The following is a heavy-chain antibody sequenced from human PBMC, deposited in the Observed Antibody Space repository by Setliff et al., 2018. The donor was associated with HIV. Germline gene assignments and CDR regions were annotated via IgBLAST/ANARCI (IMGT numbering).Heavy chain of an antibody. CDR1: EDSFSGYRFASYY. CDR3: ATLIRGVPIDH. D-gene: IGHD3-10*01. V-gene: IGHV5-51*01. Sequence: GESLKISCKASEDSFSGYRFASYYIGWVRQSSGKGLEWMGIIYPGDSDAKYNPSFQGHVTISADKSISTTYLQWSSLEASDTAIYYCATLIRGVPIDHWGQGTLVTVSS. CDR2: IYPGDSDA. J-gene: IGHJ4*02.